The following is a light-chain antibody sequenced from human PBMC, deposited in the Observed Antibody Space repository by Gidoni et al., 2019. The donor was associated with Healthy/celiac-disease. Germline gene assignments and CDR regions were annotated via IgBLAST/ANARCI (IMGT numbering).Light chain of an antibody. CDR1: QSISSY. J-gene: IGKJ2*01. CDR3: QQGNSNPRT. CDR2: SAS. V-gene: IGKV1-39*01. Sequence: DIPSNQPPSPLSAPVGDRVTITCRASQSISSYLDWYQQKPGKAPKLLIYSASSLQSGVPSRFSGSGSGTDFTLTISSLQPEDFATYYCQQGNSNPRTFGQGTKLEIK.